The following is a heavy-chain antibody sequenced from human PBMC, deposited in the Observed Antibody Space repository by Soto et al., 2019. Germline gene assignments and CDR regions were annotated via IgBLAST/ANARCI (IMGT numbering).Heavy chain of an antibody. D-gene: IGHD2-15*01. Sequence: PSQTLSLTCAVYGGSFSGYYWSWIRQPPGKGLEWIGEINHSGSTNCNPSLKSRVTISVDTSKNQFSLKLSSVTAADTAVYYCARGFLGVVVAANRFDPCGQGTLVTXSS. CDR2: INHSGST. V-gene: IGHV4-34*01. CDR3: ARGFLGVVVAANRFDP. J-gene: IGHJ5*02. CDR1: GGSFSGYY.